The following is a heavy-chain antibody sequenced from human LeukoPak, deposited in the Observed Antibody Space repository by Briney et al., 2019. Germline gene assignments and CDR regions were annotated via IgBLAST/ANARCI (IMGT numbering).Heavy chain of an antibody. CDR2: VYYGRTT. Sequence: SETLSLTCTVSAASFISSSHHWGWIRQSPGKGLEWIGTVYYGRTTYYNPSLDGRVTISLDTSANHFSLQLNSVTAADTAVYYCVRHDGRGGATTGAFDSWGQGSLVTVSS. V-gene: IGHV4-39*01. D-gene: IGHD4/OR15-4a*01. CDR3: VRHDGRGGATTGAFDS. CDR1: AASFISSSHH. J-gene: IGHJ5*01.